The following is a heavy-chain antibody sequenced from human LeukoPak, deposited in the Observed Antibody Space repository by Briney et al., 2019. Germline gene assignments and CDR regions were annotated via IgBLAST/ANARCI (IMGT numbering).Heavy chain of an antibody. CDR3: ARLLTGDRDAFDI. Sequence: GGSLRLSCAASGFTFSSYNMNWVRQAPGKGLEWVSAISGSGGSTYYADSVKGRFTISRDNAKNSLYLQMNSLRAEDTAVYYCARLLTGDRDAFDIWGQGTMVTVSS. V-gene: IGHV3-48*04. CDR2: ISGSGGST. CDR1: GFTFSSYN. D-gene: IGHD7-27*01. J-gene: IGHJ3*02.